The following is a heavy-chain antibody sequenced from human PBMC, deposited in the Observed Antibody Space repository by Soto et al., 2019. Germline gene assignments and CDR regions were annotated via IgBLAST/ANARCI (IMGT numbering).Heavy chain of an antibody. Sequence: GGSLRLSCAASGFTFNTYGMHWVRQAPGKGLEWVALIWYDGRNENYADSVKGRFTISRDNSKNTLYLQMNSLRAEDTAVYYCARDLRKQRYLDYWGQGTPVTVSS. V-gene: IGHV3-33*01. CDR3: ARDLRKQRYLDY. CDR1: GFTFNTYG. J-gene: IGHJ4*02. D-gene: IGHD6-25*01. CDR2: IWYDGRNE.